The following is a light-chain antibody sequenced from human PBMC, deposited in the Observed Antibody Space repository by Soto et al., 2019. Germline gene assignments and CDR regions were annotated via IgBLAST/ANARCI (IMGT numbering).Light chain of an antibody. CDR2: GAS. CDR3: QQTSAAPFT. CDR1: QSVANSY. Sequence: EIVLTQSPGTLSLSPGERATLSCRASQSVANSYLAWFQQKPGQAPRLLIYGASSRATGIPDRFSGTESGTDFTLTINSLQPEDFATYCCQQTSAAPFTFGPGTKVDIK. J-gene: IGKJ3*01. V-gene: IGKV3-20*01.